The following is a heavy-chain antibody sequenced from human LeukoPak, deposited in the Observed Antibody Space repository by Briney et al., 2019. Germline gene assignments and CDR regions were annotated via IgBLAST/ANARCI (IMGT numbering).Heavy chain of an antibody. CDR2: ISSSGSTI. V-gene: IGHV3-48*02. Sequence: PGGSLRLSCAASGFTFSSYSMNWVRQAPGKGLEWVSYISSSGSTIYYADSVKGRFTISRDNAKNSLYLQMNSLRDEDTAVYYCARDGDYYDSSGYYRDAFDIWGQGTMVTVSS. CDR3: ARDGDYYDSSGYYRDAFDI. CDR1: GFTFSSYS. D-gene: IGHD3-22*01. J-gene: IGHJ3*02.